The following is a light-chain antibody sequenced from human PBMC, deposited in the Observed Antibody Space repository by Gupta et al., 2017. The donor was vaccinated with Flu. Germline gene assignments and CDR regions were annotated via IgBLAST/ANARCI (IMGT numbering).Light chain of an antibody. Sequence: AKSITISCTGTSNNLVSWFQQHPGKAPNRLIYEVTKGPSGVSNHFSGSKSDNTASLTISGLQAEDEADYYCSSYAGTNTPLIVFGSGTKVTVL. J-gene: IGLJ1*01. CDR3: SSYAGTNTPLIV. V-gene: IGLV2-23*02. CDR1: SNNL. CDR2: EVT.